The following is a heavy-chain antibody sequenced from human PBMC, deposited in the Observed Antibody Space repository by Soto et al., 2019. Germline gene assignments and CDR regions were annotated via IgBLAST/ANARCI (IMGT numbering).Heavy chain of an antibody. CDR3: AKEMTSGYYLFDY. D-gene: IGHD3-22*01. J-gene: IGHJ4*02. V-gene: IGHV3-23*01. Sequence: EVQLLQSGGGLVQPGGSLRLSCAASGFTFTSYAMSWVRQDPGKGLEWVSTISGTGGSTYYPDSVKGRFTISRDNSKNTVYLQMNSLSAEDAAVSYCAKEMTSGYYLFDYWGQGTLVTASS. CDR2: ISGTGGST. CDR1: GFTFTSYA.